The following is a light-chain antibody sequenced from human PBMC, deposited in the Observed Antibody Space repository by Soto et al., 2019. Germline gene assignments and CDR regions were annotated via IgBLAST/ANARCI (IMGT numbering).Light chain of an antibody. CDR3: QQYDSFPYT. CDR2: KVS. Sequence: DIQMTQSPSTLSASVGERVTITCRASQSINNWLAWYQQKPGKAPKFLIYKVSGLERGVPSRFSGRGSGTEFTLTISSLQPDDFATYYCQQYDSFPYTFGQGTKLEIK. J-gene: IGKJ2*01. V-gene: IGKV1-5*03. CDR1: QSINNW.